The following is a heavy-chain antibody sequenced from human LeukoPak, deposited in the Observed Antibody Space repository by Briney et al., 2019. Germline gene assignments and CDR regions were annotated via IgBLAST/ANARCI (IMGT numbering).Heavy chain of an antibody. D-gene: IGHD6-13*01. J-gene: IGHJ4*02. CDR2: INSDGSST. V-gene: IGHV3-74*01. Sequence: GGSLRLSCAASGFTFSSYWMHWVRQAPGKGLVWVSRINSDGSSTSYADSVKGRFTISRDNAKNTLYLQMNSLRAEDTALYYCAKDVSIAAAIYYFDYWGQGTLVTVSS. CDR3: AKDVSIAAAIYYFDY. CDR1: GFTFSSYW.